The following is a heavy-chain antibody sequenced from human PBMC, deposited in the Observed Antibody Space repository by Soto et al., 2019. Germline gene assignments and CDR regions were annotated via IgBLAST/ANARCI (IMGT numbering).Heavy chain of an antibody. J-gene: IGHJ4*02. CDR1: GGSISSYYW. CDR2: IYWDDDK. D-gene: IGHD5-18*01. Sequence: TLSLTCTVSGGSISSYYWSWIRQPPGKGLEWLALIYWDDDKRYSPSLKSRLTITKDTSKNQVVLTMTNMDPVDTATYYCAHSHSDAGYGRDFDYWGQGTLVTVSS. CDR3: AHSHSDAGYGRDFDY. V-gene: IGHV2-5*08.